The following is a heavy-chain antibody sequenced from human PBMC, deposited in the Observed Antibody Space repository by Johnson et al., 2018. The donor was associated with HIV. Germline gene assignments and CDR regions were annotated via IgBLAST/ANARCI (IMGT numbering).Heavy chain of an antibody. D-gene: IGHD3-9*01. V-gene: IGHV3-66*01. CDR1: GFTVRSNY. Sequence: VQLVESGGGLVQPGGSLRLSCAASGFTVRSNYMSWVRQAPGKGLELVSVIYSGGSTYYADSVKGRFTISRDNSQNTLYLQMNSRRAEDTAVDYCVREEGNDILTRGDAFDIWGQGTLVTVSS. CDR2: IYSGGST. J-gene: IGHJ3*02. CDR3: VREEGNDILTRGDAFDI.